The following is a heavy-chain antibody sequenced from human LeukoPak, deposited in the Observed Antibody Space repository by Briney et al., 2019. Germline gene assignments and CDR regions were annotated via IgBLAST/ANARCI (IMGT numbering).Heavy chain of an antibody. CDR2: ISGSGGST. CDR1: GFTFSSYA. V-gene: IGHV3-23*01. CDR3: ARAPSWLYYFDY. Sequence: GGPLRLSCAASGFTFSSYAMSWVRQAPGKGLEWVSAISGSGGSTYYADPVKGRFTISRDNSKNTLYLQMNSLRAEDTAVYYCARAPSWLYYFDYWGQGTLVTVSS. D-gene: IGHD2-2*01. J-gene: IGHJ4*02.